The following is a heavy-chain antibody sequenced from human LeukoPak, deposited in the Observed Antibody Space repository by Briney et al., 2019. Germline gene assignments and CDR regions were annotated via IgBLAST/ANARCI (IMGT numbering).Heavy chain of an antibody. CDR2: IIPIFGTA. J-gene: IGHJ4*02. V-gene: IGHV1-69*06. CDR3: AKGQGYYFDY. CDR1: GGTFSSYA. Sequence: ASVKVSCKASGGTFSSYAISWVRQAPGQGLEWMGGIIPIFGTANYAQKFQGRVTITADKSTSTVYMELSRLRSDDTAVYYCAKGQGYYFDYWGQGTLVTVSS.